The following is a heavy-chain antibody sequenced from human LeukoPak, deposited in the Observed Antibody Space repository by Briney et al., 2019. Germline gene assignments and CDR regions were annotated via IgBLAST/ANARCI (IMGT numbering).Heavy chain of an antibody. CDR3: ARGAQWPY. D-gene: IGHD6-19*01. CDR2: ISSSSNIM. CDR1: GFTFSSYA. J-gene: IGHJ4*02. V-gene: IGHV3-48*01. Sequence: PGGSLRLSCAASGFTFSSYAMSWVRQAPGKGLEWVSYISSSSNIMNYADSVKGRFTTSRDNAKNSLYLQMNSLRVEDTAVYYCARGAQWPYWGQGTLVTVSS.